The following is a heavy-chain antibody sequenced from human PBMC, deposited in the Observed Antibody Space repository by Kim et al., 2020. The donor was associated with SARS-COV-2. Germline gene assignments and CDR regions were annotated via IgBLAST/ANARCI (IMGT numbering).Heavy chain of an antibody. J-gene: IGHJ3*02. CDR2: ISYDGSNK. CDR1: GFTFSSYG. V-gene: IGHV3-30*18. Sequence: GGSPRLSCAASGFTFSSYGMHWVRQAPGKGLEWVAVISYDGSNKYYADSVKGRFTISRDNSKNTLYLQMNSLRAEDTAVYYCAKGRGGGYWDAFDIWGQG. CDR3: AKGRGGGYWDAFDI. D-gene: IGHD2-8*02.